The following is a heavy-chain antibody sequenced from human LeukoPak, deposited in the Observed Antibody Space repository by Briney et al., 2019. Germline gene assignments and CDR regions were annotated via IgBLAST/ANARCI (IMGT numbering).Heavy chain of an antibody. CDR3: ARGDVYTPMVPFDY. CDR1: GFTFSSYI. D-gene: IGHD5-18*01. V-gene: IGHV3-21*01. Sequence: GGSLRLSCAASGFTFSSYIMNWVRQAPGKGLEWVSSISSTSTYMYYADSVKGRFTISRDNAKDSLYLQMNSLRAEDTAVYYCARGDVYTPMVPFDYWGQEPGSPSPQ. CDR2: ISSTSTYM. J-gene: IGHJ4*01.